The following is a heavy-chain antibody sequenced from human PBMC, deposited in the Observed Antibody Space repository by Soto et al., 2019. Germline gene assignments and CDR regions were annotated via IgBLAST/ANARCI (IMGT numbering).Heavy chain of an antibody. V-gene: IGHV4-34*01. CDR1: GGSFSGYY. D-gene: IGHD2-21*01. Sequence: ASETLSLTCAVYGGSFSGYYWSWIRQPPGKGLEWIGEINHSGSTNYNPSLKSRVTISVDTSKNQFSLKLSSVTAADTAVYYCARDTRVLFSAGGEYYFDYWGQGTLVTVSS. J-gene: IGHJ4*02. CDR2: INHSGST. CDR3: ARDTRVLFSAGGEYYFDY.